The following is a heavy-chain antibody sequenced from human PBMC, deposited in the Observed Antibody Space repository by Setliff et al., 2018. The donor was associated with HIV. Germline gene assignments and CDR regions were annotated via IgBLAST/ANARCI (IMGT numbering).Heavy chain of an antibody. CDR2: INHSGST. V-gene: IGHV4-34*01. Sequence: SETLSLTCAVYGGSFSDYYWSWIRQPPGKGLEWIGEINHSGSTNYNPSLKSRVTMSVDTSKNQFSLKLSSVTAADTAVYYCARRAGSDYFTRFDYWGQGTMVTVSS. D-gene: IGHD3-10*01. J-gene: IGHJ4*03. CDR1: GGSFSDYY. CDR3: ARRAGSDYFTRFDY.